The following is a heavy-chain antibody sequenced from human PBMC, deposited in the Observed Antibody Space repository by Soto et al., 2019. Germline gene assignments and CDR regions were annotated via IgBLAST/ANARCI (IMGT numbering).Heavy chain of an antibody. D-gene: IGHD3-10*01. CDR3: EKWLRGGSYYCDF. Sequence: GGSLKLSCQVSGFTFGSYAMSWVRQAPGKGLEWVALVQSNHVTYYADSVRGRFTVSRDNSKNTLYLQMDSLRVEDTALYYCEKWLRGGSYYCDFWGQGAMVTVS. CDR2: VQSNHVT. CDR1: GFTFGSYA. V-gene: IGHV3-23*01. J-gene: IGHJ4*02.